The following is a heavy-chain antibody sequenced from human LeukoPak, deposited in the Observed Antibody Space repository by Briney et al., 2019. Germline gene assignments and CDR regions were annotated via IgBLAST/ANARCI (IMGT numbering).Heavy chain of an antibody. Sequence: ASVKVSYKTSGYTFTSYGISWVRQAPGQGLEWMGWISAYNGNTNYAQNLRGRVTMTTDTSTSTAYMELRSLRSDDTAVYYCATGPSMMFDYWGQGTLVTVSS. CDR2: ISAYNGNT. V-gene: IGHV1-18*01. CDR3: ATGPSMMFDY. J-gene: IGHJ4*02. D-gene: IGHD3-10*02. CDR1: GYTFTSYG.